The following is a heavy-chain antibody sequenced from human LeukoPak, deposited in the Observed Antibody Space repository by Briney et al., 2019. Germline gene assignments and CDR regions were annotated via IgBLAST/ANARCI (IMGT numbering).Heavy chain of an antibody. CDR3: ARGHVTAASFDY. D-gene: IGHD5-18*01. Sequence: ASVKVSCKASGHTFTGYYILWVRQAPGQGLEWMGWIERDSGGTNYAQKFQGRVTMTRDTSITTAYMELSRLRSDDTAVYYCARGHVTAASFDYWGQGTLVTVSS. CDR1: GHTFTGYY. CDR2: IERDSGGT. J-gene: IGHJ4*02. V-gene: IGHV1-2*02.